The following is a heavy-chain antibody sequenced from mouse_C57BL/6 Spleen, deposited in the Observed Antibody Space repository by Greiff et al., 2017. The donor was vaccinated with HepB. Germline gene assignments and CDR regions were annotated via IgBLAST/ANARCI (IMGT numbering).Heavy chain of an antibody. J-gene: IGHJ1*03. CDR3: ARGGLEDFDV. V-gene: IGHV1-85*01. Sequence: VKVVESGPELVKPGASVKLSCKASGYTFTSYDINWVKQRPGQGLEWIGWIYPRDGSTKYNEKFKGKATLTVDTSSSTAYMELHSLTSEDSAVYFCARGGLEDFDVWGTGTTVTVSS. CDR2: IYPRDGST. CDR1: GYTFTSYD.